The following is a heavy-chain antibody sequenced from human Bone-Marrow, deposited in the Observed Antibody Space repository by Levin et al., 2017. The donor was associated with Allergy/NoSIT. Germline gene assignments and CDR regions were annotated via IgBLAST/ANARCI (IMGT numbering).Heavy chain of an antibody. CDR1: GFTFSTYA. J-gene: IGHJ4*02. CDR3: SGEFGGPGWYSVDY. D-gene: IGHD6-19*01. V-gene: IGHV3-23*01. Sequence: GGSLRLSCAASGFTFSTYAITWVRQAPGKGLQWVSAITNSRTYYADSVKGRFTLSSDNSKNTVSLQMSTLRADDTAVYYCSGEFGGPGWYSVDYWGQGALVIVSS. CDR2: ITNSRT.